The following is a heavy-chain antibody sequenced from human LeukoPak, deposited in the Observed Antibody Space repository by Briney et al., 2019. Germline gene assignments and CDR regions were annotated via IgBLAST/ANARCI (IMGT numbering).Heavy chain of an antibody. CDR3: ARGYGSGSYSSFDY. CDR1: GFTFSDHY. CDR2: IRNKANIYTT. D-gene: IGHD3-10*01. J-gene: IGHJ4*02. Sequence: GGSLRLSCAASGFTFSDHYMDWVRQAPGKGLEWVGRIRNKANIYTTEYAASVKGRFSILRDDSKNSLYLQMNSLKTEDTAVYYCARGYGSGSYSSFDYWGQGTLVTVSS. V-gene: IGHV3-72*01.